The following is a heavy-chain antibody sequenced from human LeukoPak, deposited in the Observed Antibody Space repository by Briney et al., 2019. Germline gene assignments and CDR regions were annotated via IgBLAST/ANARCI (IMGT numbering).Heavy chain of an antibody. D-gene: IGHD6-13*01. CDR2: INPNTGGT. Sequence: ASVKVSCKASGYTFTGYYIHWVRQAPGQGLEWMGRINPNTGGTDYAQKFQGRVTMTRDTSITTAYMELSRLTSDDTAIYYCAKVPPSITAAGNWLGPWGQRALVTVSS. CDR1: GYTFTGYY. J-gene: IGHJ5*02. V-gene: IGHV1-2*06. CDR3: AKVPPSITAAGNWLGP.